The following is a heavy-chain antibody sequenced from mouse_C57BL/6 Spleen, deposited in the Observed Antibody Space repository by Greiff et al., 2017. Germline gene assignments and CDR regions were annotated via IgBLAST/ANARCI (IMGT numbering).Heavy chain of an antibody. D-gene: IGHD1-1*01. CDR1: GYTFTDYY. CDR3: APFITTVVEGDYYAMDY. V-gene: IGHV1-26*01. Sequence: EVQLQQSGPELVKPGASVKISCKASGYTFTDYYMNWVKQSHGKSLEWIGDINPNNGGTSYNQKFKGKATLTVDKSSSTAYMELRSLTSEDSAVYYCAPFITTVVEGDYYAMDYWGQGTSGTVSS. J-gene: IGHJ4*01. CDR2: INPNNGGT.